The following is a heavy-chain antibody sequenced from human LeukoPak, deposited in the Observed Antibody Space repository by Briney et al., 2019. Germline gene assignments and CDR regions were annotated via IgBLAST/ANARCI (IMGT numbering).Heavy chain of an antibody. J-gene: IGHJ4*02. V-gene: IGHV1-18*01. Sequence: ASVKVSCKASGYPFTPYGISWLRQAPGQRLEWMGWINSYNGKTNYAQKLQGRVHLTTDTSTSTAYMELRSLRSDDTAVYYCARGELWFGELSGVPYDYRGEGKLVSVSS. CDR3: ARGELWFGELSGVPYDY. CDR1: GYPFTPYG. D-gene: IGHD3-10*01. CDR2: INSYNGKT.